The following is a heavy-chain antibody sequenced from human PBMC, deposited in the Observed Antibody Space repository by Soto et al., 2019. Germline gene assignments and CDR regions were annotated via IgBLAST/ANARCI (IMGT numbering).Heavy chain of an antibody. CDR2: INPSGGST. CDR3: ARGDYDVLTGYYPLDF. CDR1: GYTLTSYY. D-gene: IGHD3-9*01. Sequence: ASVKVSCKASGYTLTSYYMHWVRQAPGQGLAWMGIINPSGGSTSYAQNYQGRITMTSDTSTTTVYMELSSLRSEDTAMYFCARGDYDVLTGYYPLDFWGQGTLVTVSS. J-gene: IGHJ4*02. V-gene: IGHV1-46*01.